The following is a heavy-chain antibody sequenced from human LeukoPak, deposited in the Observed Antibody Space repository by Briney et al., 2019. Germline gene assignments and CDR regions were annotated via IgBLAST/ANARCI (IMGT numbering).Heavy chain of an antibody. CDR1: GYTFTGYY. V-gene: IGHV1-2*02. CDR2: INPNSGGT. J-gene: IGHJ6*03. CDR3: AREVYYDILTGPSYYYMGV. D-gene: IGHD3-9*01. Sequence: ASVKVSCKASGYTFTGYYMHWVRQAPGQGLEWMGWINPNSGGTNYEQKFQGRVTMTRDTSISTAYMELSRLRSDDTAVYYCAREVYYDILTGPSYYYMGVWGKGTTVTVPS.